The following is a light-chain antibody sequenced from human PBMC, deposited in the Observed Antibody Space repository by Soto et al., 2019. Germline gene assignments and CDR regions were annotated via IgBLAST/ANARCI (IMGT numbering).Light chain of an antibody. CDR1: QSVSSN. Sequence: EIVMTQSPAPLSVSPGERATLSCRASQSVSSNLAWYQQKPGQAPRLLLYGASTRATGIPGRFSGSGSGTEFTRTSSSLQSEDVAVYCCQQYNNWPPYTFGQGTNLEIK. V-gene: IGKV3-15*01. CDR2: GAS. CDR3: QQYNNWPPYT. J-gene: IGKJ2*01.